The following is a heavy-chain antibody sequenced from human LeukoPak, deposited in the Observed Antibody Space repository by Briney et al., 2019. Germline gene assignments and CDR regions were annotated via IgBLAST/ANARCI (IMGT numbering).Heavy chain of an antibody. J-gene: IGHJ4*02. V-gene: IGHV3-23*01. Sequence: PGRSLRLSCAASGLTFSSHAMSWVRQAPGKGLEWVSAISGSGGSTYYAESVKGRFTISRDNSKYTLYLQMNSLRAEDTSVYYCTKRHYDFWSGYQNQMYYFDYWGQGTLVTVSS. CDR1: GLTFSSHA. D-gene: IGHD3-3*01. CDR2: ISGSGGST. CDR3: TKRHYDFWSGYQNQMYYFDY.